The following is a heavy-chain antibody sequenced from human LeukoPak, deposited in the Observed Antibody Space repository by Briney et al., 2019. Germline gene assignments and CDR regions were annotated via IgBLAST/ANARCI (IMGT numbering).Heavy chain of an antibody. CDR2: IYHSGST. CDR3: ARFSGRVYFDY. CDR1: GYSISSGYY. J-gene: IGHJ4*02. V-gene: IGHV4-38-2*02. Sequence: SETLSLTCTVSGYSISSGYYWGWIRQPPGKGLEWIGSIYHSGSTYYNPSLKSRVTISVDTSKNQFSLKLSSVTAADTAVYYCARFSGRVYFDYWGQGTLVTVSS. D-gene: IGHD2-8*02.